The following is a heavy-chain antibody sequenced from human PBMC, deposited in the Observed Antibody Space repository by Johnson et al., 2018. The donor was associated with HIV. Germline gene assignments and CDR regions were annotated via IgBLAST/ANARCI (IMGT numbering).Heavy chain of an antibody. Sequence: QVQLVESGGGVVQPGRSLRLSCAASGFTFSSYAMHWVRQTPGQGLEWVAVISYDGNNKYYADSVKGRFIISRDNSKNTVYLQMNSLRAEDTAVYYCARDALQQLVPRGAFNLWGQGTMVTVS. V-gene: IGHV3-30*04. CDR1: GFTFSSYA. J-gene: IGHJ3*01. CDR2: ISYDGNNK. CDR3: ARDALQQLVPRGAFNL. D-gene: IGHD6-13*01.